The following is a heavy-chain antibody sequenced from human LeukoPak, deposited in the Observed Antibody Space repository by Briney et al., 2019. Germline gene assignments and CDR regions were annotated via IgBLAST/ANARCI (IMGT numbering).Heavy chain of an antibody. V-gene: IGHV3-23*01. CDR1: GFTFSSYA. J-gene: IGHJ4*02. CDR3: AKDRPHPSAVPTNFDY. D-gene: IGHD2-2*01. CDR2: TSGSGGSA. Sequence: PGGSLRLSCAASGFTFSSYAMSWVRQAPGKGLEWVSATSGSGGSAYYADSVKGRFTISRDNSKNTLYLQMNSLRAEDTAVYYCAKDRPHPSAVPTNFDYWGQGTLVTVSS.